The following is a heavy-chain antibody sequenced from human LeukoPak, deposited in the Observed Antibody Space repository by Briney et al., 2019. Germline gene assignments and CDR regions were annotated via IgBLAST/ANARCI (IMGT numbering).Heavy chain of an antibody. J-gene: IGHJ3*02. CDR3: ATIGYCGSTSCYAFDI. CDR2: ISPRGT. D-gene: IGHD2-2*01. V-gene: IGHV4-34*01. Sequence: PSETLSLTCVMYGGSFTGYYWSWIRQSPGKGLEWIGEISPRGTKYNPSLKSRVTISLDTTKNQFSLILSSVTAADAAVYFCATIGYCGSTSCYAFDIWGQGTMVTVSS. CDR1: GGSFTGYY.